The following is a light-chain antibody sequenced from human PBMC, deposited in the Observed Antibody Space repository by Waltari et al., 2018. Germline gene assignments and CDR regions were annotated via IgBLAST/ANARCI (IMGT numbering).Light chain of an antibody. V-gene: IGKV3-11*01. CDR2: DVF. CDR1: HSVDTS. J-gene: IGKJ5*01. Sequence: EIVLTQSPATLSLSPGDRATLSCRASHSVDTSLAWYQQKLGQAPRLLIYDVFYRATGTPARFSGRGSGTDFTLTISSLEPEDFALYFCQQRRDWPITFGQGTRQEIK. CDR3: QQRRDWPIT.